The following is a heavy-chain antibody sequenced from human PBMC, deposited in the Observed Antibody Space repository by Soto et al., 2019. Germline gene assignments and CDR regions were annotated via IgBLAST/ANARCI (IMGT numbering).Heavy chain of an antibody. D-gene: IGHD3-10*01. CDR1: GYTFSNYG. J-gene: IGHJ4*02. Sequence: QVQLVQSGPEVKKPRASVKVSCKASGYTFSNYGISWVRQAPGQGLEWMGWISGYNGNTAYARNLQDRVTMTIDAPTTTAYMELRSLRSDDTAVYYCARDEGIRGLEFRGLGTLVTVSS. CDR2: ISGYNGNT. CDR3: ARDEGIRGLEF. V-gene: IGHV1-18*04.